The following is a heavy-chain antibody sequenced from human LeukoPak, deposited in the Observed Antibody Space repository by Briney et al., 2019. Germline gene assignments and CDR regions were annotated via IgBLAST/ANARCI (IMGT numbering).Heavy chain of an antibody. CDR2: ISWNSGSI. CDR3: AKDGAVAGTSYYYMDV. D-gene: IGHD6-19*01. CDR1: GFTFDDYA. V-gene: IGHV3-9*01. Sequence: PGGSLRLSCAASGFTFDDYAMHWVRQAPGKGLEWVSGISWNSGSIGYADSVKGRFTISRDNAKNSLYLQMNSLRAEDTALYYCAKDGAVAGTSYYYMDVWGKGTTVTISS. J-gene: IGHJ6*03.